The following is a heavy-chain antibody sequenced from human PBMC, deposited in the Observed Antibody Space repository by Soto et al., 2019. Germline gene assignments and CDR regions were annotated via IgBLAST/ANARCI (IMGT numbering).Heavy chain of an antibody. Sequence: SETLSLTCAVYGGSFSGYYWSWIRQPPGKGLEWIGEINHSGSTNYNPSLESRVTISVDTSKNQFSLKLSSVTAADTAVYYCARGCISDWNYVSADYFDYWGQGTLVTVSS. V-gene: IGHV4-34*01. CDR3: ARGCISDWNYVSADYFDY. CDR1: GGSFSGYY. D-gene: IGHD1-7*01. J-gene: IGHJ4*02. CDR2: INHSGST.